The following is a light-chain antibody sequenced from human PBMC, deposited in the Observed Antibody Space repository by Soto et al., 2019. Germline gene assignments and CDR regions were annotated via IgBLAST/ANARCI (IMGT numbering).Light chain of an antibody. V-gene: IGKV1-39*01. J-gene: IGKJ5*01. CDR1: QSISSY. Sequence: DIQMTQSPSSLSASVGDRVTKTCRASQSISSYLNWYQQKPGKAPKLLIYAASRLQSGVPSRFSGSGFGTDFTLTISSLQPEDSAIYYCQQADTFPITFGQGTRLEI. CDR2: AAS. CDR3: QQADTFPIT.